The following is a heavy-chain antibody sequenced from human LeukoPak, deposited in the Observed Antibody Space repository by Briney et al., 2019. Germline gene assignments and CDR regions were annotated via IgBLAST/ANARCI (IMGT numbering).Heavy chain of an antibody. V-gene: IGHV4-34*01. CDR3: ARDPSTGTTAFDI. J-gene: IGHJ3*02. CDR2: INHSGST. CDR1: GGSFSGYY. D-gene: IGHD1-1*01. Sequence: SETLSLTCAVYGGSFSGYYWSWIRQPPGKGLEWIGEINHSGSTNYNPSLKSRVTISVDTSKNQFSLKLSSVTAADTAVYYCARDPSTGTTAFDIWGQGTMVTVSS.